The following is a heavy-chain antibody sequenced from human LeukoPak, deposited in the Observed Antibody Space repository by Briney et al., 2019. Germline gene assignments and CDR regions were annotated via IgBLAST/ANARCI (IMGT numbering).Heavy chain of an antibody. Sequence: SETLSLTCAVYGGSFSGYYWSWIRQPPGKGLEWIGEINHSGSTNYNPSLTSRVTISVDTSKNQFSLKLSSVTAADTAVYYCARGTLYYDYVWGSYRSMFDYWGQGTLVTVSS. V-gene: IGHV4-34*01. CDR2: INHSGST. J-gene: IGHJ4*02. D-gene: IGHD3-16*02. CDR3: ARGTLYYDYVWGSYRSMFDY. CDR1: GGSFSGYY.